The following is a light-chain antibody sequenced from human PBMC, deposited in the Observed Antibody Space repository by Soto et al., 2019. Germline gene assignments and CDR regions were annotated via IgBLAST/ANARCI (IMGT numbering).Light chain of an antibody. CDR2: EVS. V-gene: IGLV2-14*01. J-gene: IGLJ2*01. CDR3: SSYTSTSTVL. CDR1: RSDVGHYNY. Sequence: QSVLTQPASVSGSPGQSITISCTGTRSDVGHYNYVSWYQHHPGKAPKLMIYEVSNRPSGVSNRFSGSKSGNTASLTISGLQAEDEADYYCSSYTSTSTVLFGGGTKLTVL.